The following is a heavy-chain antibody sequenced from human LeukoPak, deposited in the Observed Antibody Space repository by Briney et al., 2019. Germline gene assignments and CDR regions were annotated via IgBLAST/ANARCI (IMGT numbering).Heavy chain of an antibody. CDR3: TKGTIWLPFDY. D-gene: IGHD5-24*01. V-gene: IGHV3-23*01. CDR2: ISGSGGST. J-gene: IGHJ4*02. CDR1: GFTFSNYA. Sequence: GGSLRLSCAASGFTFSNYAMSWARQAPGKGLEWVSAISGSGGSTYYADSVKGRFTISRDNSKNTLYLQMNSLRAEDTAVYYCTKGTIWLPFDYWGQGNPVHVSS.